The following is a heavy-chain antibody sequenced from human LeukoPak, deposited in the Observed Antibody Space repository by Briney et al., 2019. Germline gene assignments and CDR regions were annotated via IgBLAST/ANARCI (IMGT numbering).Heavy chain of an antibody. Sequence: SETLSLTCSVSGGSINTTYWSWIRQPPGKGLEWIGNVHYSGSTNYNSSLKSRVSISVDMSKNQFSLKMISVTTADTAVYFCVRGGWFHDCWGQGTLVTVSS. CDR3: VRGGWFHDC. CDR1: GGSINTTY. J-gene: IGHJ4*02. CDR2: VHYSGST. D-gene: IGHD6-19*01. V-gene: IGHV4-59*01.